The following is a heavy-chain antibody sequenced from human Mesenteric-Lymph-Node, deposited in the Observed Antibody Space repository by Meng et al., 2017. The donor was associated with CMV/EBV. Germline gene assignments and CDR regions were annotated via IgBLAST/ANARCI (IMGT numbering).Heavy chain of an antibody. Sequence: QITLKESSPTLVKPTQTLTLTCTFSGFSLRNYGVGIDCIRQPPGKALEWLALIYWDDDKRYNPSLKSRLTITKDTSKNQVVLTMTNMDPVDTATYYCAHRGGLGSYHQWGQGTLVTVSS. CDR1: GFSLRNYGVG. CDR3: AHRGGLGSYHQ. CDR2: IYWDDDK. J-gene: IGHJ1*01. V-gene: IGHV2-5*02. D-gene: IGHD3-10*01.